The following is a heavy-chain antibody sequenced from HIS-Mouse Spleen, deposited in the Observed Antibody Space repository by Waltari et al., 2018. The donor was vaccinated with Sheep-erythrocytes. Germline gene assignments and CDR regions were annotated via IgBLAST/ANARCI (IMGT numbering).Heavy chain of an antibody. D-gene: IGHD3-3*01. Sequence: EVQLVQSGAEVKKPGESLKISCKGSGYSFTRYWTGWVRQIPGHALEWMGIIYPGDSDTRYSPSFQGQVTISADKSIRTAYLQWSSLKASDTAMYYCARGPVLRFLEWLPTDAFDIWGQGTMVTVSS. CDR3: ARGPVLRFLEWLPTDAFDI. J-gene: IGHJ3*02. CDR1: GYSFTRYW. V-gene: IGHV5-51*03. CDR2: IYPGDSDT.